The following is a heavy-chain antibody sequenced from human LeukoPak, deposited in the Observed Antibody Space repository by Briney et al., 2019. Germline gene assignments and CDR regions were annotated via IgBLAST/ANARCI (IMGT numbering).Heavy chain of an antibody. J-gene: IGHJ5*02. CDR3: ARESNRDCSSTSCYPLDP. D-gene: IGHD2-2*01. Sequence: GASVKVSCKASGGTFSSYAISWVRQAPGQGLEWMGGIIPIFGTANYAQKFQGRVTITADESTSTAYMELSSLRSEDTAVYYCARESNRDCSSTSCYPLDPWGQGTLVTVSS. CDR1: GGTFSSYA. V-gene: IGHV1-69*13. CDR2: IIPIFGTA.